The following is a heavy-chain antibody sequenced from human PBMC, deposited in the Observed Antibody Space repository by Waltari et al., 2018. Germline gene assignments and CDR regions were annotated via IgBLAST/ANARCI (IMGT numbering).Heavy chain of an antibody. V-gene: IGHV3-23*04. CDR2: ISGSGGST. Sequence: EVQLVESGGGLVQPGGSPRLSCAASGFTFSSYAMSWVRQAPGKGLEWVSAISGSGGSTYYADSVKGRFTISRDNSKNTLYLQMNSLRAEDTAVYYCAKDRYSGYPDFNWFDPWGQGTLVTVSS. CDR1: GFTFSSYA. D-gene: IGHD5-12*01. CDR3: AKDRYSGYPDFNWFDP. J-gene: IGHJ5*02.